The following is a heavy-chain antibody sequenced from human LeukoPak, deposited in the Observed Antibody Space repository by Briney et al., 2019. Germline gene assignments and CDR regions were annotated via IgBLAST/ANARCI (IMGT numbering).Heavy chain of an antibody. V-gene: IGHV1-69*05. J-gene: IGHJ1*01. Sequence: SVKVSCKASGGTFSSYAISWVRQAPGQGLEWMGRIIPIFGTANYAQKFQGRVTITTDESTSTAYMELSSPRSEDTAVYYCAINDNSRRYFQYWGQGTLVTVSS. CDR3: AINDNSRRYFQY. D-gene: IGHD1-26*01. CDR1: GGTFSSYA. CDR2: IIPIFGTA.